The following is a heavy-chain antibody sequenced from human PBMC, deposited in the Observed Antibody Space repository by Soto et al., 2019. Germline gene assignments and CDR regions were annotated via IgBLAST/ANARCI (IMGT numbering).Heavy chain of an antibody. CDR1: GFTFSSYA. V-gene: IGHV3-30-3*01. CDR2: ISYDGSNK. D-gene: IGHD3-22*01. Sequence: GGSLRLSCAASGFTFSSYAMHWVRQAPGKGLEWVAVISYDGSNKYYADSVKGRFTISRDNSKNTLSLQMNSLRAEDTAVYYCARDHPYYYDSSGVRYYGMDVWGQGTTVTVSS. J-gene: IGHJ6*02. CDR3: ARDHPYYYDSSGVRYYGMDV.